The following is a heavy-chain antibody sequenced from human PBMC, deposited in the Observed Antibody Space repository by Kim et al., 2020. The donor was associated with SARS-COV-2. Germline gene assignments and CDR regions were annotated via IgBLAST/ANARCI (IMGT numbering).Heavy chain of an antibody. V-gene: IGHV3-15*01. Sequence: KNEGGTTDYAAPVKGRFTISRDDSKNTLYLQMNSLKTEDTAVYYCTTPKYWGQGTLVTVSS. CDR3: TTPKY. J-gene: IGHJ4*02. CDR2: KNEGGTT.